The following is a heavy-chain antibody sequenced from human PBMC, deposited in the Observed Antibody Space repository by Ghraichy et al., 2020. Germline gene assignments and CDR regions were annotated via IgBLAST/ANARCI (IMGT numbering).Heavy chain of an antibody. D-gene: IGHD5-12*01. V-gene: IGHV3-33*01. CDR2: IWYDGSNK. CDR1: GFTFSSYG. J-gene: IGHJ4*02. Sequence: GGSLRLSCVASGFTFSSYGMHWVRQAPGKRLEWVATIWYDGSNKYYADSVKGRFTISRDNSKNTQYLQMDSLTADDTAVYYCARVGTRGTITLHFDYWGQGTLVAVSS. CDR3: ARVGTRGTITLHFDY.